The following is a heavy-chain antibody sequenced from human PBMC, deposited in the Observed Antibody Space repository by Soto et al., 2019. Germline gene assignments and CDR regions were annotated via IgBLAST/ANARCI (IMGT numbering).Heavy chain of an antibody. CDR3: AREGPKGYCTNGVCPYYYGMDV. D-gene: IGHD2-8*01. Sequence: PGGSLRLSCAASGFTFSSYGMHWVRQAPGKGLEWVAVIWYDGSNKYYADSVKGRFTISRDNSKNTLYLQMNSLRAEDTAVYYCAREGPKGYCTNGVCPYYYGMDVWGQGTTVTVSS. V-gene: IGHV3-33*01. J-gene: IGHJ6*02. CDR2: IWYDGSNK. CDR1: GFTFSSYG.